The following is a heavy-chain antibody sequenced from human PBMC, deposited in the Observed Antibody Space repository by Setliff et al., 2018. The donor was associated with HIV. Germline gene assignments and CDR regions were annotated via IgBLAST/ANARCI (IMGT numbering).Heavy chain of an antibody. CDR2: IQQHGSEI. Sequence: GGSLRLSCTASGFSFRNFGMAWARQCPGKGLEWVANIQQHGSEIHYVASVEGRFTISRDNAKNSLYLQMNSLRAEDTAVYYCANMQWASNAWYSFDYWGQGALVTVSS. D-gene: IGHD6-19*01. J-gene: IGHJ4*02. CDR3: ANMQWASNAWYSFDY. V-gene: IGHV3-7*05. CDR1: GFSFRNFG.